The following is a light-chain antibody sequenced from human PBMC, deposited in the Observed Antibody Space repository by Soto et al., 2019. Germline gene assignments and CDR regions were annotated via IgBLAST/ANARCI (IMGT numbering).Light chain of an antibody. V-gene: IGKV3-15*01. CDR3: QQYDGWPRT. CDR1: QSVSGN. J-gene: IGKJ1*01. CDR2: GAS. Sequence: EIVMTQSPVTLSVSPGEIATLSFRASQSVSGNLAWYQQKPGQAPRLLIQGASTRASGIPDRFSGSGSGTEFTLTISSLQSEDFAFFYCQQYDGWPRTFGQGTKVDIK.